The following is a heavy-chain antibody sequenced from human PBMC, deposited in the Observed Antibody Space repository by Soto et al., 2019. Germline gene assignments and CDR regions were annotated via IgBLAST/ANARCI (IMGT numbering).Heavy chain of an antibody. J-gene: IGHJ4*02. CDR2: INQDGSER. CDR1: GFTFSTCW. CDR3: VKENRGSD. D-gene: IGHD3-10*01. V-gene: IGHV3-7*01. Sequence: EVQLVESGGGLVQPGGSLRLSCAASGFTFSTCWMMWVRQAPGKGLEWVANINQDGSERYYVDSVKGRFTISRDNANKSLYLQMNSLRAGDTAVYYCVKENRGSDWGQGTLVTVSS.